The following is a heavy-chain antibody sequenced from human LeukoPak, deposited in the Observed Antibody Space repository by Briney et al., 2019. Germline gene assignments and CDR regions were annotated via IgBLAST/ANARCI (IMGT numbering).Heavy chain of an antibody. J-gene: IGHJ4*02. CDR3: AVLVGRYSSGLYYYYFDY. CDR2: MYLSGTT. Sequence: SETLSLTCTVSGDSINSLDLWSWVRQPPGKGLGWIGEMYLSGTTHSNPSVKSRVTISIDKSKNQFFLNLSSVTAADTAVYYCAVLVGRYSSGLYYYYFDYWGQGTLVTVSS. CDR1: GDSINSLDL. D-gene: IGHD3-22*01. V-gene: IGHV4-4*02.